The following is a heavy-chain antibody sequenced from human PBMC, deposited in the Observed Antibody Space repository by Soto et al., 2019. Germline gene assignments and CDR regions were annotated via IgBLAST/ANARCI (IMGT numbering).Heavy chain of an antibody. CDR1: GFTFSSYW. CDR2: IKQDGSEK. Sequence: GGSLRLSCAASGFTFSSYWMSWVRQAPGKGLEWVANIKQDGSEKYYVDSVKGRFTISRDNAKNSLYLQMNSLRAEDTAVYYCASYYYDSSGYYSHFDYWGQGTLVTVSS. CDR3: ASYYYDSSGYYSHFDY. D-gene: IGHD3-22*01. V-gene: IGHV3-7*03. J-gene: IGHJ4*02.